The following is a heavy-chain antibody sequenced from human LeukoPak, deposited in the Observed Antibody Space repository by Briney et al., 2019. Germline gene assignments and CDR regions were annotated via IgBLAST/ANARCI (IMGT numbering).Heavy chain of an antibody. D-gene: IGHD3-3*01. CDR1: EFSVGSNY. J-gene: IGHJ3*01. V-gene: IGHV3-23*01. Sequence: PGGSLRLSCAASEFSVGSNYMTWVRQAPGKGLEWVSAISSDGRDMFYADAVKGRFTISRDNSKNTLYLQMNSLRDEDTALYYCAIHGGGTIRIEAFDVWGQGTMVTISS. CDR2: ISSDGRDM. CDR3: AIHGGGTIRIEAFDV.